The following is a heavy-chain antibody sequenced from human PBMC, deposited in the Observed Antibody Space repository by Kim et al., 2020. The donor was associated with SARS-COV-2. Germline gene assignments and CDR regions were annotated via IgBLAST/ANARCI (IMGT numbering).Heavy chain of an antibody. J-gene: IGHJ3*02. Sequence: GGSLRLSCAASGFTFSSYAMHWVRQAPGKGLEWVAVISYDGSNKYYADSVKGRFTISRDNSKNTLYLQMNSLRAEDTAVYYCARDTFGGSSSWYGLKVGLNDAFDIWGQGTMVTVSS. CDR3: ARDTFGGSSSWYGLKVGLNDAFDI. CDR1: GFTFSSYA. D-gene: IGHD6-13*01. V-gene: IGHV3-30-3*01. CDR2: ISYDGSNK.